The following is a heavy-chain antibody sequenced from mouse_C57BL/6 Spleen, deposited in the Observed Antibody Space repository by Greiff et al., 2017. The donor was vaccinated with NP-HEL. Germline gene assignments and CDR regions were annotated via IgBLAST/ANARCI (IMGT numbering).Heavy chain of an antibody. CDR2: INPNNGGT. D-gene: IGHD2-3*01. J-gene: IGHJ2*01. CDR1: GYTFTDYN. V-gene: IGHV1-22*01. CDR3: ARSRGGYDGYFDY. Sequence: DVKLVESGPELVKPGASVKMSCKASGYTFTDYNMHWVKQSHGKSLEWIGYINPNNGGTSYNQKFKGKATLTVNKSSSTAYMELRSLTSEDSAVYYCARSRGGYDGYFDYWGQGTTLTVSS.